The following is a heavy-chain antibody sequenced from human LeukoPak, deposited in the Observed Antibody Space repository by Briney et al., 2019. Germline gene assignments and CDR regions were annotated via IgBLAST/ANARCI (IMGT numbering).Heavy chain of an antibody. CDR2: IWHDGSEK. Sequence: GGSLRLSCGASGFTFSTYGMHWVRQAPGKGLEWVAVIWHDGSEKYYEDSVKGRFTISRDNSKNTLYLQMNSLRAEDTAVYYCARDREVRRGGDYFDYWGQGTLVTVSS. D-gene: IGHD3-10*01. V-gene: IGHV3-33*01. CDR3: ARDREVRRGGDYFDY. CDR1: GFTFSTYG. J-gene: IGHJ4*02.